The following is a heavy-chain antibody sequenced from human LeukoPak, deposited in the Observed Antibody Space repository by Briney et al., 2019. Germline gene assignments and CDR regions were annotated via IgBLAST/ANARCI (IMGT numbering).Heavy chain of an antibody. CDR2: IYYSGST. D-gene: IGHD6-13*01. CDR1: GGSVSSGSYY. CDR3: ARLRSSSWFHLEGNWFDP. V-gene: IGHV4-39*01. Sequence: SETLSLTCTVSGGSVSSGSYYWSWIRQPPGKGLEWIGYIYYSGSTYYNPSLKSRVTISVDTSKNQFSLKLSSVTAADTAVYYCARLRSSSWFHLEGNWFDPWGQGTLVTVSS. J-gene: IGHJ5*02.